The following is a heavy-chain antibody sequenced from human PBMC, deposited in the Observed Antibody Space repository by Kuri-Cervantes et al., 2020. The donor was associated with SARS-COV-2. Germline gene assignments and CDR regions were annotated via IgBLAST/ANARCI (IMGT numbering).Heavy chain of an antibody. CDR1: GFTFSSYG. V-gene: IGHV3-30*02. Sequence: GEPLKISCAASGFTFSSYGMHWVRQAPGKGLEWVAFIRYDGSNKYYADSVKGRFTISRDNAKNPLYLQTNSLRAEDTALYYCARGKGWLQLDYWGQGTLVTVSS. CDR3: ARGKGWLQLDY. D-gene: IGHD5-24*01. CDR2: IRYDGSNK. J-gene: IGHJ4*02.